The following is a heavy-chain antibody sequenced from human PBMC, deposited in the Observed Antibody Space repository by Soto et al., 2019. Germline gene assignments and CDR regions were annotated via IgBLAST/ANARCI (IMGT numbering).Heavy chain of an antibody. CDR3: ARGKAAGVDYGMDI. J-gene: IGHJ6*02. CDR2: IYTSGGT. V-gene: IGHV4-4*07. Sequence: SETLSLTCTVSGGSISSYYWSWIRQPAGKGLEWIGRIYTSGGTNYNPSLKSRVTMSVDTSKKYFFLKLNSVTAADTAVYYCARGKAAGVDYGMDIWGRGTTVTVSS. CDR1: GGSISSYY. D-gene: IGHD6-13*01.